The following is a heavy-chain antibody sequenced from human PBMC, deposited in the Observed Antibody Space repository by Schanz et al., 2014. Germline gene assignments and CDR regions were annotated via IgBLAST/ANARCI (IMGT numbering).Heavy chain of an antibody. D-gene: IGHD1-26*01. CDR1: GFPLSNYR. CDR2: ITSGSAK. CDR3: PREMGSALLRYFDL. J-gene: IGHJ2*01. Sequence: EVRLVESGGGLVKPGGSLRLSCVVSGFPLSNYRMNWVRQSPGKGLEWVSYITSGSAKFYADSVKGRFTISRDNAKNSLYLQMNSLRAEDTAVYYCPREMGSALLRYFDLWGRGTLVTVSS. V-gene: IGHV3-21*05.